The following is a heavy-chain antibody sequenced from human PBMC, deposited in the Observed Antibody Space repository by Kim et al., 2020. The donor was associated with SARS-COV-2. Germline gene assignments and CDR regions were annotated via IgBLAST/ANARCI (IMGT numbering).Heavy chain of an antibody. Sequence: GGSLRLSCAASGFTVSTSYMSWVRQAPGKGLEWVSIIYAAGTTYYRDSVKGRFTVSRDDSQNTLYLDMNSLRPEDTAVYYCGAIFYSDGWYPAGLDYWGLGTLVTVSS. CDR2: IYAAGTT. CDR3: GAIFYSDGWYPAGLDY. CDR1: GFTVSTSY. J-gene: IGHJ4*02. V-gene: IGHV3-53*01. D-gene: IGHD6-19*01.